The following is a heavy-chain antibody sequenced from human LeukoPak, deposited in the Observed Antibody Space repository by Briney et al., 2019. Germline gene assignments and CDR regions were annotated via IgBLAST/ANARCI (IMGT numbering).Heavy chain of an antibody. V-gene: IGHV3-30*18. CDR1: GFTFNTFD. Sequence: PGRSLRLSCAASGFTFNTFDMHWVRQAPGKGLEWVAGISYDGKHKYYADSVKGRFTISRDNSKNTLYLEMNTLRPEDTAVFYCAKGRDTSMGEEFGYWGQGTLVTVSS. D-gene: IGHD5-18*01. CDR3: AKGRDTSMGEEFGY. CDR2: ISYDGKHK. J-gene: IGHJ4*02.